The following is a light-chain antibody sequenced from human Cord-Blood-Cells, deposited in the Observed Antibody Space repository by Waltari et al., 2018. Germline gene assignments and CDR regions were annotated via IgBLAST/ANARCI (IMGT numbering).Light chain of an antibody. CDR1: SSDVGGYNY. J-gene: IGLJ3*02. Sequence: QSALTQPASVSGSPGQSITISCTGTSSDVGGYNYVSWYQQHPGKAPKLMIYDVSKRPSGVSTRFSGSKSGNAASLTIAGLQVEDEADYYCSSYPSSSTWVFGGGTKLTVL. CDR2: DVS. CDR3: SSYPSSSTWV. V-gene: IGLV2-14*01.